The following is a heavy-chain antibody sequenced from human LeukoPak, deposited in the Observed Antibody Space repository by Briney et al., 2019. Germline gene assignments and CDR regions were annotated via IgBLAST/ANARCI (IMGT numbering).Heavy chain of an antibody. Sequence: ASVKVSCKACGYIFTTYDIGWVRQATGQGLEWMGWLNPNSGNAGYAQKFQGRVTISRNTSISTAYMELSSLRSDDTAIYYCARRKFLGWFDPWGQGTLVTVSS. CDR2: LNPNSGNA. V-gene: IGHV1-8*03. D-gene: IGHD7-27*01. CDR3: ARRKFLGWFDP. CDR1: GYIFTTYD. J-gene: IGHJ5*02.